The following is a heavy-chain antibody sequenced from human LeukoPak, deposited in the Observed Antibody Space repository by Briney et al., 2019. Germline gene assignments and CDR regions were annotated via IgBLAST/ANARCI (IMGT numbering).Heavy chain of an antibody. V-gene: IGHV4-4*07. CDR2: IYTSGST. CDR1: GGSISSYY. CDR3: ARAYAVAAPFDY. Sequence: SETPSLTCTVSGGSISSYYWSWIRQPAGKGLEWLGHIYTSGSTNYNPSLKSRATISVDTSKSQFSLKLSSVTAADTAVYYCARAYAVAAPFDYWGQGTLVTVSS. J-gene: IGHJ4*02. D-gene: IGHD6-19*01.